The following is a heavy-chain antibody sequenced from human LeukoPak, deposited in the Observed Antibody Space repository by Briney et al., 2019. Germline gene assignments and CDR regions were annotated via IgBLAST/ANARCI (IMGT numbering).Heavy chain of an antibody. Sequence: SETLSLTCTVSGGSISSYYWSWIRQPPGKGLEWIGYIYYSGSTNYNPSLKSRVTISVDTSKNQFSLKLSSVTAADTAVHYCARAHYGSGSSKFDYWGQGTLVTVSS. D-gene: IGHD3-10*01. V-gene: IGHV4-59*01. CDR3: ARAHYGSGSSKFDY. CDR1: GGSISSYY. J-gene: IGHJ4*02. CDR2: IYYSGST.